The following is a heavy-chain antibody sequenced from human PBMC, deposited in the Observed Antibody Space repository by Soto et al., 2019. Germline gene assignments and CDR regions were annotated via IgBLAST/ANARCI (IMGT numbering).Heavy chain of an antibody. CDR1: GFTFSRDE. Sequence: PGGSLRLSCEASGFTFSRDEMNWVRQPPGKGLEWIAYIQNHGYSTHYADSVKGRFTISRDNAKNTLYLQMSSLTAEDTAIYYCARGYDAGCHFGYWGQGVLVTVSS. CDR2: IQNHGYST. V-gene: IGHV3-48*03. CDR3: ARGYDAGCHFGY. D-gene: IGHD1-20*01. J-gene: IGHJ4*02.